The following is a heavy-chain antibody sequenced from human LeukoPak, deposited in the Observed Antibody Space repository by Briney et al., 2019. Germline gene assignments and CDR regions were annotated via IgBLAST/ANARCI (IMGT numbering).Heavy chain of an antibody. CDR2: INHSGST. Sequence: SETLSLTCAVYGGSFSGYYWSWIRQPPGKGLEWIGEINHSGSTNYNPSLESRVTISVDTSKNQFSLKLSSVTAADTAVYYCARERVVTMIVVVPGGFDPWGQGTLVTVSS. D-gene: IGHD3-22*01. V-gene: IGHV4-34*01. CDR3: ARERVVTMIVVVPGGFDP. CDR1: GGSFSGYY. J-gene: IGHJ5*02.